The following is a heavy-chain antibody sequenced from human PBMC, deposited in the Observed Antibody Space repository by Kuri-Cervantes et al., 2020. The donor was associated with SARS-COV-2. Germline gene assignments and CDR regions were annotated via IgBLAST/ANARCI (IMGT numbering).Heavy chain of an antibody. J-gene: IGHJ2*01. CDR2: ISGSGGST. D-gene: IGHD6-19*01. CDR3: AKDLSLSSGWYYWYFDL. CDR1: GFTFSSYA. Sequence: GGSLRLSCAASGFTFSSYAMSWVRQAPGKGLEWVSAISGSGGSTYYADSVKGRFTISRDNSKNTLYLQMNSLRAEDTAVYYCAKDLSLSSGWYYWYFDLWGRGTLVTVSS. V-gene: IGHV3-23*01.